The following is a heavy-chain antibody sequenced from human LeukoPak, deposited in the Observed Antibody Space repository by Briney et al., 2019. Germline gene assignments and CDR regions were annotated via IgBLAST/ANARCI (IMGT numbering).Heavy chain of an antibody. CDR3: AKEMYYYDSSGYYPFDY. D-gene: IGHD3-22*01. V-gene: IGHV3-9*01. CDR1: GFTFDDYA. CDR2: ISWNSGSI. J-gene: IGHJ4*02. Sequence: GGSLRLSCAASGFTFDDYAMHWVRQAPGKGLEWVSGISWNSGSIGYADSVKGRFTISRDNAKNSLYLQMNSLRAEDTALYYCAKEMYYYDSSGYYPFDYWGQGTLVTVSS.